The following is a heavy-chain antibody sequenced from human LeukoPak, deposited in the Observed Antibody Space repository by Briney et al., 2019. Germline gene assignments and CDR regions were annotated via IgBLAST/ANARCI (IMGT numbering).Heavy chain of an antibody. CDR3: ARYDYYDRYPLPFDY. V-gene: IGHV1-18*01. Sequence: ASVKVSCTASGYTFTSYGISWVRQAPGQGLEWMGWISAYNGNTNYAQKLQGRVTMTTDTSTSTAYMELRSLRSDDTAVYYCARYDYYDRYPLPFDYWGQGTLVTVSS. D-gene: IGHD3-22*01. J-gene: IGHJ4*02. CDR1: GYTFTSYG. CDR2: ISAYNGNT.